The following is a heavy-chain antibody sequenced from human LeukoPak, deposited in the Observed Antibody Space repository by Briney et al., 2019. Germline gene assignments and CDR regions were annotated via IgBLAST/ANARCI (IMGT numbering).Heavy chain of an antibody. CDR1: GFTFSSYW. V-gene: IGHV3-21*01. CDR2: ISSSSSYI. D-gene: IGHD3-10*01. J-gene: IGHJ4*02. CDR3: ARDDSRYGSGRGSY. Sequence: GGSLRLSCAASGFTFSSYWMSWVRQAPGKGLEWVSSISSSSSYICYADSVKGRFTISRDNAKNSLYLQMNSLRAEDTAVYYCARDDSRYGSGRGSYWGQGTLVTVSS.